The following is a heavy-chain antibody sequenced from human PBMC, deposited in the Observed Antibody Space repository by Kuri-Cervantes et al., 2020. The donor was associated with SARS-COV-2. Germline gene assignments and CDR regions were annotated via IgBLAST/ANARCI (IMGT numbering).Heavy chain of an antibody. J-gene: IGHJ6*03. CDR1: GGSISSGSYY. Sequence: SETLSLTCTVSGGSISSGSYYWSWIRQPAGKGLEWIGYIYTSGSTNYNPSLKSRVTISADTSKNQFSLKLSSVTAADTAVYYCARDGCGGSCYGYYYMDVWGKGTTVTVSS. V-gene: IGHV4-61*09. CDR2: IYTSGST. CDR3: ARDGCGGSCYGYYYMDV. D-gene: IGHD2-15*01.